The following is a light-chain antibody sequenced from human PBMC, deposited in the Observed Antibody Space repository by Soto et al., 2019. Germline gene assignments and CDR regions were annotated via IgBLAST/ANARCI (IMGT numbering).Light chain of an antibody. V-gene: IGLV1-40*01. CDR2: ANN. CDR1: NSNIGATYD. Sequence: QSVLTQPPSVSGAPGQRVTISCTGSNSNIGATYDVHWYRHLPGTAPKLLIYANNNRPSGVPDRFSGSKSGTSASLAITGLQAEDEADYYCQSYDRSLSAWVFGGGTKLTVL. J-gene: IGLJ3*02. CDR3: QSYDRSLSAWV.